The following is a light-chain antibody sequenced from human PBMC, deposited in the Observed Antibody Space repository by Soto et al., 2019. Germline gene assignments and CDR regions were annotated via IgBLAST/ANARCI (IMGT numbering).Light chain of an antibody. V-gene: IGKV3-15*01. J-gene: IGKJ4*01. CDR2: GAS. Sequence: EIVMTQSPATLSVSPGERATFSCKASQSVSSNLAWYQQKPGQAPRLLIYGASTRATGIPARFSGSGSGTEFTLTSSSRQSEDFAVYYCQQYNNWPPLTFGGGTKVEIK. CDR1: QSVSSN. CDR3: QQYNNWPPLT.